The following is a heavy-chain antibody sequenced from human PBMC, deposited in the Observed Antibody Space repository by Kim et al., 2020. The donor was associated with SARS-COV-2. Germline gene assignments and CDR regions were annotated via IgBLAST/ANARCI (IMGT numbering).Heavy chain of an antibody. CDR3: AKEVMGSFRRLSRYFDL. CDR2: ISGSGGST. V-gene: IGHV3-23*01. CDR1: GFTFSSYA. Sequence: GGSLRLSCAASGFTFSSYAMSWVRQAPGKGLEWVSAISGSGGSTYYADSVKGRFTISRDNSKNTLYLQMNSLRAEDTAVYYCAKEVMGSFRRLSRYFDLWGRGTLVTVSS. D-gene: IGHD6-25*01. J-gene: IGHJ2*01.